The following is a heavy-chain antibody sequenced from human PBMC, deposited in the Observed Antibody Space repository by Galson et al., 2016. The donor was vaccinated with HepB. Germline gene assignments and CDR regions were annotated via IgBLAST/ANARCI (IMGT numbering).Heavy chain of an antibody. CDR2: IIPIFGTA. CDR1: GGTFSSYA. D-gene: IGHD2-15*01. Sequence: SCKASGGTFSSYAISWVRQAPGQGLEWMGRIIPIFGTANYAQKFQGRVTITADESTSTAYMELSSLRSDDTAVYYCAKTTYCDVGGCYNSYGLDVWGQGTTVTVSS. J-gene: IGHJ6*02. V-gene: IGHV1-69*01. CDR3: AKTTYCDVGGCYNSYGLDV.